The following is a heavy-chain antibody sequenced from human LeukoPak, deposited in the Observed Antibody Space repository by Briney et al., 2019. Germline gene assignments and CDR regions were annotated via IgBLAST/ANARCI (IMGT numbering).Heavy chain of an antibody. Sequence: GGSLRLSCAASGFTFSSYGMHWVRQAPGKGLEWVAVISYDGSNKYYADSVKGRFTISRDNSKNTLYLQMNSLRAEDTAVYYCAKDHEWELLFGAFDIGGQGTMVTVSS. CDR3: AKDHEWELLFGAFDI. CDR1: GFTFSSYG. CDR2: ISYDGSNK. J-gene: IGHJ3*02. D-gene: IGHD1-26*01. V-gene: IGHV3-30*18.